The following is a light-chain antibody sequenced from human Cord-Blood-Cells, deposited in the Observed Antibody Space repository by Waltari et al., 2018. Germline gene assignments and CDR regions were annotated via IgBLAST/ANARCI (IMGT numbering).Light chain of an antibody. CDR3: SSYTSSSTWV. J-gene: IGLJ3*02. V-gene: IGLV2-14*01. CDR2: DVS. Sequence: QSALTQPAYVSGSPGPSIPIPCTGTSSDVGGYNYVSCYQQHPGTAPKLMIYDVSNRPSGVSNRFSGSRSGNTASLTISGLQAEDEADYYCSSYTSSSTWVFGGGTKLTVL. CDR1: SSDVGGYNY.